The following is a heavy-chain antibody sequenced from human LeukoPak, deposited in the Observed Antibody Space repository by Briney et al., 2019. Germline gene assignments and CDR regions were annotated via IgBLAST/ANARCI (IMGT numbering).Heavy chain of an antibody. CDR3: ATPRYSSSWYAKGFDP. J-gene: IGHJ5*02. Sequence: GASVKVSCKVSGYTLTELSMHWVRQAPGKGLEWMGGFDPEDGETIYAQKFQGRVTMTEDTSTDTAYMELSSLRSEDTAVYYCATPRYSSSWYAKGFDPWGQGTLVTVSS. CDR1: GYTLTELS. D-gene: IGHD6-13*01. V-gene: IGHV1-24*01. CDR2: FDPEDGET.